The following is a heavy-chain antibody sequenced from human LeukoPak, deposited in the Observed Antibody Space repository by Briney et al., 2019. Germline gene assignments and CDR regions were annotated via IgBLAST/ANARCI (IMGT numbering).Heavy chain of an antibody. Sequence: SVKVSCKASGGTFSSYAISWVRQAPGQGLEWMGGIIPIFGTANYAQKFQGRVTITADESTSTAYMELSSLRSEDTAVYYCARVPDIVVVPAAIKWAWFDPWGQETLVTVSS. V-gene: IGHV1-69*13. CDR3: ARVPDIVVVPAAIKWAWFDP. D-gene: IGHD2-2*02. J-gene: IGHJ5*02. CDR1: GGTFSSYA. CDR2: IIPIFGTA.